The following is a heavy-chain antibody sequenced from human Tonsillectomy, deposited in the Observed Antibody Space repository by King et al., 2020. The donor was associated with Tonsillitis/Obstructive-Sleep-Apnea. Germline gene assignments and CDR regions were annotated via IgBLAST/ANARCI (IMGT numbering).Heavy chain of an antibody. CDR1: GYRFTNYW. CDR2: IYPGDSDA. J-gene: IGHJ2*01. Sequence: EWQRVQSGAEVKKPGESLKISCKGSGYRFTNYWIAWVRQVPGKGLEWMVTIYPGDSDARYSPSFQGQGTISADKSISTAYLQWSSLKASDTAMDNCARPSEGTITINCWYFDLWGRGTLVTVSS. CDR3: ARPSEGTITINCWYFDL. V-gene: IGHV5-51*01. D-gene: IGHD5-12*01.